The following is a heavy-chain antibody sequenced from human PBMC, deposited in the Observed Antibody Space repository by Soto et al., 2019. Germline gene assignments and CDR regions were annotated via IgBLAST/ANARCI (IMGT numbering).Heavy chain of an antibody. V-gene: IGHV4-59*01. CDR3: AGLPWADYGGIFDP. Sequence: SETLSLTCTVSGGSISSYYWSWIRQPPGKGLEWIGYIYYSGSTNYNPSLKSRVTISVDTSKNQFSLKLSSVTAADTAVYYRAGLPWADYGGIFDPWGQGTLVTVSS. D-gene: IGHD4-17*01. CDR2: IYYSGST. J-gene: IGHJ5*02. CDR1: GGSISSYY.